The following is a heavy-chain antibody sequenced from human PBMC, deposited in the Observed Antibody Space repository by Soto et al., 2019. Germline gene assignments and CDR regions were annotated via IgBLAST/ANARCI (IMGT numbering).Heavy chain of an antibody. CDR2: IYYYGTT. J-gene: IGHJ4*02. CDR3: ARRRDSYGYVDY. Sequence: SETLSLTCTVSGGSISSSGYYWVWSLQPPGKGLEWIGSIYYYGTTYYSPSLKSRVTISVDTSKNRFSLKLSSVTAADTAVYYCARRRDSYGYVDYWGQGTLVTVSS. V-gene: IGHV4-39*01. CDR1: GGSISSSGYY. D-gene: IGHD5-18*01.